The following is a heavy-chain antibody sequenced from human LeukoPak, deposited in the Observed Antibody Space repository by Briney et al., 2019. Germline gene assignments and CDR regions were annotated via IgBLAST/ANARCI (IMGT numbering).Heavy chain of an antibody. CDR1: GGSFSGYY. D-gene: IGHD3-16*01. Sequence: SEALSLTCAVCGGSFSGYYWSWIRQPPGKGLEWIGEINHSGSTNYNLSLKSRVTISVDTSKNQFSLKLSSVTAADTAVYYCARPRMRGSFDYWGQGTLVTVSS. CDR2: INHSGST. V-gene: IGHV4-34*01. CDR3: ARPRMRGSFDY. J-gene: IGHJ4*02.